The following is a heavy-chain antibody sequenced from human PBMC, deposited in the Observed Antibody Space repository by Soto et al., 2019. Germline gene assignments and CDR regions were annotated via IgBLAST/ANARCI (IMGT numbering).Heavy chain of an antibody. CDR2: INPNSGGT. D-gene: IGHD3-3*01. J-gene: IGHJ3*01. CDR3: ARALEWLTIFDAFDL. CDR1: GYTFTGYY. Sequence: QVQLVQSGAEVKKPGASVKVSCKASGYTFTGYYMHWVRQAPGQGLEWMGWINPNSGGTNYAQKFQGWVTMXXDXAXXTAYMELSRLRSDDTAVYYCARALEWLTIFDAFDLWGQGTMVTVSS. V-gene: IGHV1-2*04.